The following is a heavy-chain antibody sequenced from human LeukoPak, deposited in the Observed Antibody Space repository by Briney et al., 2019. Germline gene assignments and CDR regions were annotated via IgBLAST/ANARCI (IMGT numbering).Heavy chain of an antibody. CDR3: ARQNDYGDYGGAFDI. CDR2: ISVNNGNT. D-gene: IGHD4-17*01. Sequence: GASVRVSCKASGYTFTSYAISWVRQAPGQGLEWMGWISVNNGNTNYAQKFQGRVTMTTDTSTSTAYMELRSLKSDDTAIYYCARQNDYGDYGGAFDIWGQGTMVTVSS. CDR1: GYTFTSYA. V-gene: IGHV1-18*01. J-gene: IGHJ3*02.